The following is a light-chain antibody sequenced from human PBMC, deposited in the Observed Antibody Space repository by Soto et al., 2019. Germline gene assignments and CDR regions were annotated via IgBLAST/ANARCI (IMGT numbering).Light chain of an antibody. J-gene: IGKJ1*01. CDR2: GAS. Sequence: EVVLTQSPVTLSLSPGERATLSCRASQSFRGLLAWYQQKPGQAPRLLIYGASTRATGIQARFSGSGSGTEFTLTIRSLQSEDFAVYYCKQYNDWPTTFGQGTKVDIK. CDR1: QSFRGL. CDR3: KQYNDWPTT. V-gene: IGKV3-15*01.